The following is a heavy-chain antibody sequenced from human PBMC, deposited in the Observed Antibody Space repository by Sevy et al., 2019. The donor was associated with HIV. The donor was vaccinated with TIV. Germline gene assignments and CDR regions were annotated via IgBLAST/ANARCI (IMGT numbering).Heavy chain of an antibody. Sequence: GGSLRLSCAASGFTFSGSAMHWVRQASGKGLEWVGRIRSKANSYATAYAASVKGRFTISRDDSKNTAYLQMNSLKTEDTAMYYCIRHQSPFGSRPYYYYGMDVWGQGTSVTVSS. D-gene: IGHD1-26*01. CDR2: IRSKANSYAT. V-gene: IGHV3-73*01. CDR3: IRHQSPFGSRPYYYYGMDV. J-gene: IGHJ6*02. CDR1: GFTFSGSA.